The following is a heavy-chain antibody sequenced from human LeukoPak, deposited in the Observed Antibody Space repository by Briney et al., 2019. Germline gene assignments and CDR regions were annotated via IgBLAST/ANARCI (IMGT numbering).Heavy chain of an antibody. CDR2: ISWNSGSI. V-gene: IGHV3-9*01. CDR1: GFTFDDYA. Sequence: PGGSLRLSCAASGFTFDDYAMHWVRQAPGKGLEWVSGISWNSGSIGYADSVKGRFTISRDNAKNSLYLQMNSLRAEDTALYYCAKAGSGGPDYYYGMDVWGQGTTVTVSS. CDR3: AKAGSGGPDYYYGMDV. D-gene: IGHD3-10*01. J-gene: IGHJ6*02.